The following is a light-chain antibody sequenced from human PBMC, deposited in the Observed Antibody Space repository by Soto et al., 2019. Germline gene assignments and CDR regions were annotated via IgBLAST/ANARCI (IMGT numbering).Light chain of an antibody. CDR2: DTS. V-gene: IGKV1D-12*01. J-gene: IGKJ4*01. CDR1: QGISSW. CDR3: QQTNRFPHT. Sequence: DIQLTQSPASVSASVGDRVTITCRASQGISSWLAWYQQKPGKAPTLLIYDTSALGSGVPSRISGSGSGTDFTLTISRLQPEDFAIYYCQQTNRFPHTFGGGTKVDIK.